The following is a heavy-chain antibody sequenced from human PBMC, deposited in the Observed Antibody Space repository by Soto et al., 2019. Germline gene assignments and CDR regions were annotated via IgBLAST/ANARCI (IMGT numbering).Heavy chain of an antibody. CDR3: AKVGCSGGSCYSDYYYYMDV. Sequence: GGSLRLSCAASGFTFSSYAMSWVRQAPGKGLEWVSAISGSGGSAYYADSVKGRFTISRDNSKNTLYLQMNSLRAEDTAVYYCAKVGCSGGSCYSDYYYYMDVWGKGTTVTVSS. D-gene: IGHD2-15*01. V-gene: IGHV3-23*01. J-gene: IGHJ6*03. CDR1: GFTFSSYA. CDR2: ISGSGGSA.